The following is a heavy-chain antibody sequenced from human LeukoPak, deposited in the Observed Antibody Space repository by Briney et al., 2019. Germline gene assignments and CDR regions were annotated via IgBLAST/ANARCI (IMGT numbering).Heavy chain of an antibody. J-gene: IGHJ5*02. CDR2: IYYSGRT. D-gene: IGHD2-15*01. Sequence: SETLSLTCTVSGGSISSDCWSWIRRPPGKGLEGIGYIYYSGRTNCNPSLKSRVTISVDTSKNQFSLKLSSVTAADTAVYYCARDRGYCSGGSCYRWFDPWGQRTLVTVSS. CDR3: ARDRGYCSGGSCYRWFDP. CDR1: GGSISSDC. V-gene: IGHV4-59*13.